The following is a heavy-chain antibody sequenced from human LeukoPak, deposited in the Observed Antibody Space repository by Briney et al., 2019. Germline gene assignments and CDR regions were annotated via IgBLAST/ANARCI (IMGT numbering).Heavy chain of an antibody. Sequence: ASVKVSCKASGGTFSSYAISWVRQAPGQGLELMGRSIPILGIENYAQKFQGRVTITADKSTSTAYMELSSLRSEDTAVYYCARNPPPAAAGIIMGFDPWGQGTLVTVSS. J-gene: IGHJ5*02. CDR3: ARNPPPAAAGIIMGFDP. CDR1: GGTFSSYA. D-gene: IGHD6-13*01. V-gene: IGHV1-69*04. CDR2: SIPILGIE.